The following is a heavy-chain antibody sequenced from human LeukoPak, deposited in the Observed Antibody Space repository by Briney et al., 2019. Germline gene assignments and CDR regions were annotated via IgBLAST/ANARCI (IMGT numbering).Heavy chain of an antibody. CDR1: GGTFSSYA. V-gene: IGHV1-69*10. Sequence: SVKVSCKASGGTFSSYAISWVRQAPGQGLEWMGWIIPIFGIANYAQKFQGRVTITADTSTSTAYMELSSLRSKDTAVYYCARAAYCGGDCYSDDYWGQGTLVTVSS. CDR3: ARAAYCGGDCYSDDY. D-gene: IGHD2-21*02. J-gene: IGHJ4*02. CDR2: IIPIFGIA.